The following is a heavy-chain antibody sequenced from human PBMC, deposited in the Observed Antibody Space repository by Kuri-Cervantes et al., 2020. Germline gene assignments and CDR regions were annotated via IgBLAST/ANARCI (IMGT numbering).Heavy chain of an antibody. CDR1: GGSITTSSW. CDR2: IYHSGST. Sequence: GSLRLSCAVSGGSITTSSWWSWVRQPPGKGLEWIGEIYHSGSTNYNPSLKSRVTISVDKSKNQFSLKLSSVTAADTAVYYCARGDKQQLVPLFDPWGQGTLVTVSS. D-gene: IGHD6-13*01. J-gene: IGHJ5*02. V-gene: IGHV4-4*02. CDR3: ARGDKQQLVPLFDP.